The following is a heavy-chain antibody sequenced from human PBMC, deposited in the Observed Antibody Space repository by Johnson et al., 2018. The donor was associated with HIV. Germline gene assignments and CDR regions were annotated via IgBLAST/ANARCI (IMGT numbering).Heavy chain of an antibody. V-gene: IGHV3-7*05. Sequence: VQLVESGGGLVQPGGSLRLSCAASGFTFSSYWMSWVRQAPGKGLEWVANIKQDGSNKYYADSVKDRFTISRDNSKNTLYLQMNSLRAEDTAVYYCAKDPGWFGEPGDAFDIWGQGTMVTVSS. J-gene: IGHJ3*02. CDR3: AKDPGWFGEPGDAFDI. CDR1: GFTFSSYW. D-gene: IGHD3-10*01. CDR2: IKQDGSNK.